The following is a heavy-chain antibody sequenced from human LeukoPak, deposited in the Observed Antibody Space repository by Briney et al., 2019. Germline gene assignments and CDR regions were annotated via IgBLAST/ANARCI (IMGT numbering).Heavy chain of an antibody. J-gene: IGHJ3*02. V-gene: IGHV4-39*01. CDR2: IYYSGST. CDR3: ARFLLYDSSGVDGFDI. D-gene: IGHD3-22*01. CDR1: GGSISNSNSY. Sequence: SETLSLTCAISGGSISNSNSYWGWIRQPPGEGLEWIGTIYYSGSTYYKSSLKSRVSLSVDTSKNQFSLRLSSVTAADTAVYYCARFLLYDSSGVDGFDIWGQGTMVTVSS.